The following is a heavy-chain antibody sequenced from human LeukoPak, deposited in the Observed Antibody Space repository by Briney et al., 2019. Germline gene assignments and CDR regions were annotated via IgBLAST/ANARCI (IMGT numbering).Heavy chain of an antibody. CDR3: ARGYSSSWYYYYYMDV. D-gene: IGHD6-13*01. CDR2: ISAYNGNT. V-gene: IGHV1-8*03. Sequence: ASVKVSCKASGYTFTNYPINWVRQAPGQGLEWMGWISAYNGNTKYAQKFQGRVTITRNTSISTAYMELSSLRSEDTAVYYCARGYSSSWYYYYYMDVWGKGTTVTVSS. CDR1: GYTFTNYP. J-gene: IGHJ6*03.